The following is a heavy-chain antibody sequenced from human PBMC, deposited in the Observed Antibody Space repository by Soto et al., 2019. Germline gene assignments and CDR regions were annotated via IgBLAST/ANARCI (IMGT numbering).Heavy chain of an antibody. CDR1: GISHDSTVPG. V-gene: IGHV2-5*02. D-gene: IGHD2-2*02. Sequence: QITLKESGPTLVKATQTLTLTCSFPGISHDSTVPGVAWIRQPPGKALEWLALVYWDDDKRYSPSLSSRLTITKDTSKNQVVLTMTNMHPVDTATYFCAHTMPLYSPNWFGPWGQGIVVTVPS. J-gene: IGHJ5*02. CDR3: AHTMPLYSPNWFGP. CDR2: VYWDDDK.